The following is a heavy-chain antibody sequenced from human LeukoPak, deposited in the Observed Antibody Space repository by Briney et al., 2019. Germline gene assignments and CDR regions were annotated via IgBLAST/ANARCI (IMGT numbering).Heavy chain of an antibody. D-gene: IGHD6-19*01. CDR3: ARLGSGWYYFDY. CDR2: IYSGGST. CDR1: GFTVSSNY. J-gene: IGHJ4*02. V-gene: IGHV3-53*04. Sequence: PGGSLRLSCAASGFTVSSNYMSWVRQAPGKGLEWVSVIYSGGSTYYADSVKGRFTISRHNSQNTLYLQMNGLTAEDTAVYYCARLGSGWYYFDYWGQGTLVTVSS.